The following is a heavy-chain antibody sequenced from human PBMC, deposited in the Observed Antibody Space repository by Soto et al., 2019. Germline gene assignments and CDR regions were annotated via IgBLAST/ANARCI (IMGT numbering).Heavy chain of an antibody. CDR1: GYTFTIYG. Sequence: QVHLVQSVAEVKKPGASVKVSCKASGYTFTIYGITWVRQAPGQGLEWMGWISAHNCNTDYAQKLQGRVIVTRDTSTRPPYMELRSPRSDTRLVNYCARGRYGDYWGQGARVTVSS. V-gene: IGHV1-18*01. J-gene: IGHJ4*02. CDR3: ARGRYGDY. CDR2: ISAHNCNT. D-gene: IGHD1-1*01.